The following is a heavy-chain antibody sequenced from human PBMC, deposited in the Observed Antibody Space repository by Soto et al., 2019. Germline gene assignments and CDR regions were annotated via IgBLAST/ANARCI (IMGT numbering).Heavy chain of an antibody. D-gene: IGHD5-12*01. V-gene: IGHV4-59*01. CDR3: VREAYIGYGHAIDH. CDR2: NYHSETT. Sequence: QVQLKESGPGLVNPSETLSLTCAVSGVTISTYYWSWIRQRPGKGLEWIGYNYHSETTNYNHSLKSQVTISVDTSKNQFSLRLTSVTAADTAIYYCVREAYIGYGHAIDHCGQGTLVTVSS. J-gene: IGHJ4*02. CDR1: GVTISTYY.